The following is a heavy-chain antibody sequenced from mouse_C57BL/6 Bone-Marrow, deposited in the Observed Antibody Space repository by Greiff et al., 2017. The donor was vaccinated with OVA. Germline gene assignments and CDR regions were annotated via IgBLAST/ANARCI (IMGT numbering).Heavy chain of an antibody. CDR1: GYTFTSYW. V-gene: IGHV1-64*01. D-gene: IGHD2-1*01. CDR3: ARAFYDGNGGNY. CDR2: IHPNSGST. J-gene: IGHJ2*01. Sequence: QVQLQQPGAELVKPGASVKLSCKASGYTFTSYWMHWVKQRPGQGLEWIGMIHPNSGSTNYNEKFKSKATLTVDKSSSTAYMQLSSLTSEDSAVYYCARAFYDGNGGNYGGQGTTLTVSA.